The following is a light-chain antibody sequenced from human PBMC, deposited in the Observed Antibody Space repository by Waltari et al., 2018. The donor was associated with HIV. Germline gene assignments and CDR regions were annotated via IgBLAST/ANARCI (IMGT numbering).Light chain of an antibody. V-gene: IGLV2-11*01. CDR3: CSYAGPYPYVL. J-gene: IGLJ3*02. CDR2: EVI. CDR1: SRDVGGYDS. Sequence: QTALTQPRSVSGSPGQSGTISCTGPSRDVGGYDSVFWYLQYPGKVPKLRIYEVIKRPSCFPARFSGFTSGHTAALTISWLQTEDEADYVCCSYAGPYPYVLFGGGTKLTVL.